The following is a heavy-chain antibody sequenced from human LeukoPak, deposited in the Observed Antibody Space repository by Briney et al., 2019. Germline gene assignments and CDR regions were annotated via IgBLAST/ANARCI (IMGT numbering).Heavy chain of an antibody. J-gene: IGHJ6*03. D-gene: IGHD3-10*01. CDR1: GGSISTYF. V-gene: IGHV4-59*01. Sequence: PSETLSLTCTVSGGSISTYFWSWIRQPPGKGLEWIGYISYSGSTNYSPSLKSRVTISVDTSKNQFSLKLSSVTAADTAVYYCARAAGDSPPYYYYMDVWGKGTTVTVSS. CDR2: ISYSGST. CDR3: ARAAGDSPPYYYYMDV.